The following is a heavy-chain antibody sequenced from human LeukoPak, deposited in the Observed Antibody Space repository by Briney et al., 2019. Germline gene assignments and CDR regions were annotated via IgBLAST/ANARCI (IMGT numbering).Heavy chain of an antibody. CDR3: AKHQISSSWYAY. CDR2: ISATGGST. J-gene: IGHJ4*02. CDR1: GFTFSSYA. D-gene: IGHD6-13*01. Sequence: GGSLRLSCAASGFTFSSYAMSWVRQAPGKGLEWVSAISATGGSTNYADSVKGRFTISRDNSKTTLYLQMHSLRAEDSAVYYCAKHQISSSWYAYWGQGRLVTVSS. V-gene: IGHV3-23*01.